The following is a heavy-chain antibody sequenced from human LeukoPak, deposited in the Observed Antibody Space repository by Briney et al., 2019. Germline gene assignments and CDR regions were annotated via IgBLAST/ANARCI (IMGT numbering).Heavy chain of an antibody. CDR2: TYYRSEWHT. CDR1: GDSVSNKNAA. CDR3: ASGWALS. D-gene: IGHD1-26*01. J-gene: IGHJ5*02. V-gene: IGHV6-1*01. Sequence: SQTLSLTCAVSGDSVSNKNAAWNWIRQSPSRGLEWLGRTYYRSEWHTDYAFSVKGRITINADASKNQFSLQLGYVTPEDTAVYYCASGWALSWGQGTLVTVSS.